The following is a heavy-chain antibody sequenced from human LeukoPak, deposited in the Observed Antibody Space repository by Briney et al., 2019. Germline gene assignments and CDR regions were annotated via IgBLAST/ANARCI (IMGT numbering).Heavy chain of an antibody. J-gene: IGHJ5*01. V-gene: IGHV3-21*01. Sequence: GGSLRLSCAASGFTFSSYSMNWVRQAPGKGLEWVSSISSSSSYIYYADSVKGRFTISRDNAKNSLYLQMNSLRAEDTAVYYCARDVEDYDYVWGSYRSNWFDSWGQGTLVTVSS. CDR2: ISSSSSYI. D-gene: IGHD3-16*02. CDR3: ARDVEDYDYVWGSYRSNWFDS. CDR1: GFTFSSYS.